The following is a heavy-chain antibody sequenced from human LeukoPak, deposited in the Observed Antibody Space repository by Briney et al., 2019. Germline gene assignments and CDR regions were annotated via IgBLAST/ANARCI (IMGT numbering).Heavy chain of an antibody. CDR2: ISSSSSYI. Sequence: GGSLRLSCAASGFTFSSYSMNWVRQAPGKGLEWVSSISSSSSYIYYADSVKGRFTISRDNAKNSLYLQMNSLRAEDTAVYYCASEYYYDSSGYPGAFDIWGQGTMVTVSS. J-gene: IGHJ3*02. CDR3: ASEYYYDSSGYPGAFDI. D-gene: IGHD3-22*01. V-gene: IGHV3-21*01. CDR1: GFTFSSYS.